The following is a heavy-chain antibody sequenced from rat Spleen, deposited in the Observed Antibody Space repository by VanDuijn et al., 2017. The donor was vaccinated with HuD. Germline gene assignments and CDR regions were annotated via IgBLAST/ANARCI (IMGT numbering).Heavy chain of an antibody. CDR3: TTDLAGQPDY. J-gene: IGHJ2*01. CDR2: IVDDGSNT. CDR1: GFTFSDYT. Sequence: EVQLVESGGGLVQPGRSLKLSCSASGFTFSDYTMAWVRQAPKKGLEWVAAIVDDGSNTFYRDSVKGRFTISRDNAKSSLSLQMDSLRSKDTATYYCTTDLAGQPDYWGQGVMVTVSS. D-gene: IGHD5-1*01. V-gene: IGHV5S10*01.